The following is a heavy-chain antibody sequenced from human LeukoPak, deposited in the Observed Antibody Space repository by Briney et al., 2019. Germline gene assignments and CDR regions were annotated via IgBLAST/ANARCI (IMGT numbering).Heavy chain of an antibody. V-gene: IGHV1-8*02. CDR1: GYTFPNFD. J-gene: IGHJ3*02. Sequence: GASVKVSCKASGYTFPNFDINWVRQATGQGLEWMGWMNFNSGNTGYAQKFQGRVTMTRNTAISTVYMELSSLTSEDTAIYYCAKVGLGNTAIHIWGQGTMVTVSS. D-gene: IGHD5-18*01. CDR2: MNFNSGNT. CDR3: AKVGLGNTAIHI.